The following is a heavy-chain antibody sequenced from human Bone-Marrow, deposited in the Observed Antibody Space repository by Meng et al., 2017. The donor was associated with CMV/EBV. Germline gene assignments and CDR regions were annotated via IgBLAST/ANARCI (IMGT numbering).Heavy chain of an antibody. Sequence: GESLKISCAASGFTFSSYSMNWVRQAPGKGLEWVSSISSSSYIYYADSVKGRFTISRDNAKNSLYLQMNSLRAEDTAVYYCAKVHTVITIYVDYYYGMDVWGRGTTVTVSS. V-gene: IGHV3-21*04. J-gene: IGHJ6*02. CDR3: AKVHTVITIYVDYYYGMDV. CDR2: ISSSSYI. D-gene: IGHD3-3*01. CDR1: GFTFSSYS.